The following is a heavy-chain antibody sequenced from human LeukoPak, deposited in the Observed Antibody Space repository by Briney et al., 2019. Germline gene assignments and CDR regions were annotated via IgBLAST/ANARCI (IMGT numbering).Heavy chain of an antibody. J-gene: IGHJ3*02. Sequence: PSETLSLTCTVSNGSFSNHFWSWIRQPPGKGLEWIGHISYSGSAHYAPSLKSRVTISVDTSKNQFSLKLSSVTAADTAVYYCASGVAVDPDTFDIWGLGTLVAVSS. CDR3: ASGVAVDPDTFDI. CDR2: ISYSGSA. CDR1: NGSFSNHF. V-gene: IGHV4-59*08. D-gene: IGHD6-19*01.